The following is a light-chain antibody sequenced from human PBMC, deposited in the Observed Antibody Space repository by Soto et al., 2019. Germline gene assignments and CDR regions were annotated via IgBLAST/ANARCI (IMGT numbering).Light chain of an antibody. V-gene: IGKV3-20*01. J-gene: IGKJ4*01. Sequence: EIVLTQSPGTLSLSPGERATPSSRASQRVSSSSLAGYQQNPGQAPRLLIYGASSRATGIPDRFSGSGSGTDFTLTISRLEPEDFAVYYCQQYGSSPLTFGGGTKVEIK. CDR2: GAS. CDR3: QQYGSSPLT. CDR1: QRVSSSS.